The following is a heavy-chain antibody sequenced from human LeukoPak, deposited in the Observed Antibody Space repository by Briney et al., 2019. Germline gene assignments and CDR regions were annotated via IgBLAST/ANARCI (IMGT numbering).Heavy chain of an antibody. CDR1: GYSISSGYY. Sequence: NPSETLSLTCTVSGYSISSGYYWGWVRQVPGKGLEWIGSIYHSGSTFYNPSLKSRVTISVDTSTNQFSLHLNSVTAADTAVYFCVRDPTTLTSFDYWGQGALVTVSS. D-gene: IGHD4-17*01. V-gene: IGHV4-38-2*02. J-gene: IGHJ4*02. CDR3: VRDPTTLTSFDY. CDR2: IYHSGST.